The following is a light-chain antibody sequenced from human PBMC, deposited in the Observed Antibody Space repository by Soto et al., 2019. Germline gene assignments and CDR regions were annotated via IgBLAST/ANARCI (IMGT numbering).Light chain of an antibody. CDR2: DTT. CDR1: SSNIGAGYD. Sequence: QSVLTQPPSVSGAPGQRVTISCTGSSSNIGAGYDVHWYQQLPGTAPKLLIFDTTNRPSGVPDRFSGSKSGTSASLAISGLQSEDEADYCCAAWDDSLNGHVVFGGGTQLTVL. CDR3: AAWDDSLNGHVV. J-gene: IGLJ2*01. V-gene: IGLV1-40*01.